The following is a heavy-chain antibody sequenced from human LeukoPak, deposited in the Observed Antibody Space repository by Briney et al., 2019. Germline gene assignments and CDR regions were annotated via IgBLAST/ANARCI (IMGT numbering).Heavy chain of an antibody. D-gene: IGHD5-12*01. CDR1: GYTFTGYY. J-gene: IGHJ4*02. CDR3: ARRGYSAYDSPYFDY. V-gene: IGHV1-2*02. CDR2: INSNSGGT. Sequence: GASVKVSCKASGYTFTGYYMHWVRQAPGQGLEWMGWINSNSGGTNYAQKFQGRVTMTRDTSISTAYMELSSLRSDDTAVYYCARRGYSAYDSPYFDYWGQGTLVTVSS.